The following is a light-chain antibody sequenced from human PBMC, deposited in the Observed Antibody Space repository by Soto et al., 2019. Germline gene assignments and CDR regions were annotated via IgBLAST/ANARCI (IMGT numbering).Light chain of an antibody. CDR1: QSMSNSN. CDR2: GAS. CDR3: LQYGSSPYS. V-gene: IGKV3-20*01. J-gene: IGKJ2*01. Sequence: EIVLTQSPGTLSLSPGESATLSCRASQSMSNSNLAWYQQKSGQAPRLLIYGASSRATIIPDRSSGSGSGTDFTLTISRLEPEDFAVYYCLQYGSSPYSFGQGTKLEIK.